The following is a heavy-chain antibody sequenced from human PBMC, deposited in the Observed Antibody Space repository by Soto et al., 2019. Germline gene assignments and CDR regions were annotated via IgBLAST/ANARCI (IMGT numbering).Heavy chain of an antibody. V-gene: IGHV4-34*12. CDR2: FFIGGNT. CDR1: GGSFSGYY. J-gene: IGHJ6*02. CDR3: ARQGFGVLYGLVDV. D-gene: IGHD3-10*01. Sequence: PSETLSLTCAVYGGSFSGYYWTWIRQPPGKGLEWIASFFIGGNTYYNPSLKSRVTISFDTSKNQFSLKLTSVTAADAAVYYCARQGFGVLYGLVDVWGQGTTVTVSS.